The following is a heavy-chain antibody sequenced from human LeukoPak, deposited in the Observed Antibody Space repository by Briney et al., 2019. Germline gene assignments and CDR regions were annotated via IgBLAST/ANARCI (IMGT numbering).Heavy chain of an antibody. J-gene: IGHJ4*02. CDR3: ARDSILTGYYNYFDY. V-gene: IGHV4-39*07. Sequence: SETLSLTCTVSGGSISSSTYYWAWIRQSPGKGLEWIGSITYSGSTYYNPSLKSRVTISVDTSKNQFSLKLSSVTAADTAVYYCARDSILTGYYNYFDYWGQGTLVTVSS. CDR2: ITYSGST. CDR1: GGSISSSTYY. D-gene: IGHD3-9*01.